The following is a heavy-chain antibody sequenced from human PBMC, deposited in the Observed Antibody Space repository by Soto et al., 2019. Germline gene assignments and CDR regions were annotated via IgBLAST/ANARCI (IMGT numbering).Heavy chain of an antibody. CDR1: GFTFSSYS. CDR3: ARESPGITIFGVVSPAFYY. CDR2: ISSSSSYI. D-gene: IGHD3-3*01. Sequence: EVQLVESGGGLVKPGGSLRLSCAASGFTFSSYSMNWVRQAPGKGLEWVSSISSSSSYIYYADSVKGRLTISRDNAKNSLDLQMNGLRAEDTAVYYCARESPGITIFGVVSPAFYYWGQGTLVTVSS. J-gene: IGHJ4*02. V-gene: IGHV3-21*01.